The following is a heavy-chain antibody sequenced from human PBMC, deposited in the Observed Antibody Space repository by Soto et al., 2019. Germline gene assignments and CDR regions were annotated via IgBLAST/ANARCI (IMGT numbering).Heavy chain of an antibody. CDR3: ARHRLRYFDFYP. V-gene: IGHV4-39*01. CDR1: GGSISSSSYY. D-gene: IGHD3-9*01. Sequence: QLQLLESGPGLVKPSETLSLTCTVSGGSISSSSYYWGWIRQPPGKGLEWIGSIYYSGSTYYNPSLKSRVTISVDTSKNQFSLKLSSVTAADTAVYYCARHRLRYFDFYPWGQGTLVTVSS. J-gene: IGHJ5*02. CDR2: IYYSGST.